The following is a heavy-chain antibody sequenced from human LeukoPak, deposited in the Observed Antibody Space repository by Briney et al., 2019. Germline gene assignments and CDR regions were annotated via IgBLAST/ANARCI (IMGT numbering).Heavy chain of an antibody. V-gene: IGHV1-2*02. CDR3: ARAITMVRGVITALGY. CDR1: GYTFTDYY. J-gene: IGHJ4*02. D-gene: IGHD3-10*01. Sequence: ASVKVSCKASGYTFTDYYIHWVRQAPGQGLEWMGWINPNSGGTNYAQKFQGRVTMTRDTSISTAYMELSRLRSDDTAVYYCARAITMVRGVITALGYWGQGTLVTVSS. CDR2: INPNSGGT.